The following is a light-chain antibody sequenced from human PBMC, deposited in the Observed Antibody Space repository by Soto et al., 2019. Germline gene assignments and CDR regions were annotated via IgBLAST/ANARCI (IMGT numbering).Light chain of an antibody. J-gene: IGKJ2*01. CDR1: QSISTS. CDR3: QQYNNWPLYT. V-gene: IGKV3-15*01. Sequence: EVVMTHSPATLSVSPGARATLSCRASQSISTSLAWYQQKPGQAPRLLIYGASTRAAGIPARFSGSGSGTEFTLTISSLQSEDFALYYCQQYNNWPLYTFGQGTKLEIK. CDR2: GAS.